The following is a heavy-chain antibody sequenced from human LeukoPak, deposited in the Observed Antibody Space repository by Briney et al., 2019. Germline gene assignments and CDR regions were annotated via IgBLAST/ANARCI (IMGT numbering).Heavy chain of an antibody. Sequence: GGSLRLSCAASGFTFSSCAMTWVRQAPGKGLEWVSSISGSSGGTYYADSVKGRFTISGDNSKNTLYLQMNNLRAEDTAVYYCAKREASISGDWGQGTLVTVSS. V-gene: IGHV3-23*01. CDR1: GFTFSSCA. CDR3: AKREASISGD. CDR2: ISGSSGGT. J-gene: IGHJ4*02. D-gene: IGHD3-10*01.